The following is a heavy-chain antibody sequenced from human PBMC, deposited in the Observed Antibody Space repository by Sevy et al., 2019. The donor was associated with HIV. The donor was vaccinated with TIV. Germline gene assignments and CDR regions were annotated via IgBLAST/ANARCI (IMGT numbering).Heavy chain of an antibody. CDR1: GFTISSSA. V-gene: IGHV3-23*01. D-gene: IGHD6-19*01. Sequence: GGSLRLSCAASGFTISSSAMSWVRQAPGKGLEWVSLISGSGGSTYYADSVKGRFTISRDNSKNTLYLQMNSLRAEDTAVYYCAKVNGWHWYFDLWGRGTLVTVSS. J-gene: IGHJ2*01. CDR3: AKVNGWHWYFDL. CDR2: ISGSGGST.